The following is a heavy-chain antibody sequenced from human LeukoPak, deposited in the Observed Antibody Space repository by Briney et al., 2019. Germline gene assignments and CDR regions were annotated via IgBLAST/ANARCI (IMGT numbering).Heavy chain of an antibody. Sequence: SVKVSCKASGGTFSIYTISWVRQAPGQGLEWMGRIIPILGIANYAQKFQGRVTITADKSTSTAYMELSSLRSEDTAVYYCARDSCTNGVCYPYYYMDVWGKGTTVTVSS. CDR2: IIPILGIA. CDR3: ARDSCTNGVCYPYYYMDV. V-gene: IGHV1-69*04. CDR1: GGTFSIYT. J-gene: IGHJ6*03. D-gene: IGHD2-8*01.